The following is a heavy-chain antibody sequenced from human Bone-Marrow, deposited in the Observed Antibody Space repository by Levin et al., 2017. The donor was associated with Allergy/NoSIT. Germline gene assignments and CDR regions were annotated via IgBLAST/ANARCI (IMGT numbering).Heavy chain of an antibody. V-gene: IGHV3-23*01. CDR2: IRGGGEVT. CDR3: AKGVGYGDIGALIDS. CDR1: GFTFSTYA. D-gene: IGHD4-17*01. Sequence: PGGSLRLSCEGSGFTFSTYALSWVRQAPGKGLEWVSGIRGGGEVTYYADSVKGRFSISRDNSKNTMYLQMQSLRVDDTAIYFCAKGVGYGDIGALIDSWGQGTLVTVSS. J-gene: IGHJ4*02.